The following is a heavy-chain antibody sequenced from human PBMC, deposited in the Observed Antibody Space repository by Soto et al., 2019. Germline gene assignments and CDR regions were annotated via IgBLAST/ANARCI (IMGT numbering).Heavy chain of an antibody. CDR1: GYTFTSYA. CDR3: AKSATVPAAIAY. J-gene: IGHJ4*02. V-gene: IGHV1-3*01. D-gene: IGHD2-2*02. CDR2: INAGNGYT. Sequence: QVQLVQSGAEVKKPGASVKVSCKASGYTFTSYAMHWVRQAPGQRLEWMGWINAGNGYTKYSQKCQGRVTITRDTSASTAYMELSSLRSEDTAVYYCAKSATVPAAIAYWGQGTLVTVSS.